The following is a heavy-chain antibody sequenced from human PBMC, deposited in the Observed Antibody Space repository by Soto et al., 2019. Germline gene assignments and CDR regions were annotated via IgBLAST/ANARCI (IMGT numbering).Heavy chain of an antibody. CDR1: GFTFSSCA. CDR3: ARDMVRGLYPEYFQH. J-gene: IGHJ1*01. V-gene: IGHV3-23*01. Sequence: GGSLILSCAASGFTFSSCAMGWVRQAPGKGLEWVSDIIDSGGSTYYADSVKGRFTISRDNSKNTLYLQMSSLRAEDTAVYYCARDMVRGLYPEYFQHWGQGTLVTVSS. CDR2: IIDSGGST. D-gene: IGHD3-10*01.